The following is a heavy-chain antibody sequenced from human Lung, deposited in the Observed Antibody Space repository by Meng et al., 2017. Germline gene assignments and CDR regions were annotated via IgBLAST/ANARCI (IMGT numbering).Heavy chain of an antibody. V-gene: IGHV3-74*01. J-gene: IGHJ4*02. Sequence: GESLKISCAASGFTFSSAPMHWVRQALGKAPVCVSRIGSDGCCTIYADSVKGRFTISRDNAKNTLFLQMNSLRVEDTAIYYCVREGVGWYSPGPYWGQGVLVTVSS. D-gene: IGHD6-19*01. CDR2: IGSDGCCT. CDR1: GFTFSSAP. CDR3: VREGVGWYSPGPY.